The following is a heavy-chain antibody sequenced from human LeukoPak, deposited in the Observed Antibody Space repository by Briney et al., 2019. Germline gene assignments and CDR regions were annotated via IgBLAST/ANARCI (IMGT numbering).Heavy chain of an antibody. J-gene: IGHJ4*02. V-gene: IGHV3-23*01. CDR2: ISGSGGNT. CDR1: RFTFSSYA. D-gene: IGHD5-12*01. CDR3: SKKAGYD. Sequence: PGGSLTLYCAASRFTFSSYAMRWLPQAPGKGREWVTAISGSGGNTYYADPVKGRFTISRDNSKNTLYLQMNSLRAEDTAVYYCSKKAGYDWGQGTLVTVSS.